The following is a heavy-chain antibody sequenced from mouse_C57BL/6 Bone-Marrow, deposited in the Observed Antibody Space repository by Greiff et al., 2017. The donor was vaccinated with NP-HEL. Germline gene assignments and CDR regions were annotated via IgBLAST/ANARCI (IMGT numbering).Heavy chain of an antibody. D-gene: IGHD1-1*01. CDR3: AREGDYYGSSLDY. J-gene: IGHJ2*01. V-gene: IGHV1-50*01. CDR2: IDPSDSYT. Sequence: QVQLQQPGAELVKPGASVKLSCKASGYTFTRYWMQWVKQRPGQGLEWIGEIDPSDSYTNYHQKFQGKTTFTLATFSTTAYRQLRSLTSEDSAVYYGAREGDYYGSSLDYWGQGTTLTVSS. CDR1: GYTFTRYW.